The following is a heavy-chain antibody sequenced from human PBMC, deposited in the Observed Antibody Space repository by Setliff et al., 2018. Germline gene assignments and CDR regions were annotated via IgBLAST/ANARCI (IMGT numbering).Heavy chain of an antibody. V-gene: IGHV3-48*03. CDR2: NSSIGRLI. D-gene: IGHD1-20*01. CDR1: GFNFSNYE. CDR3: ASPPIRQYNYYMDV. J-gene: IGHJ6*04. Sequence: GGSLRLSCSGSGFNFSNYEINWVRQAPGKGLEWISYNSSIGRLIHYADSVKGRFTVFRGNAGNSVHLQMNNLRVDDAAIYYCASPPIRQYNYYMDVWGKGTTVTVSS.